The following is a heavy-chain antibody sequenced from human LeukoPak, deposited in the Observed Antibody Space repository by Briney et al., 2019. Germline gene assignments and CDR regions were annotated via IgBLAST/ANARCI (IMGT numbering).Heavy chain of an antibody. D-gene: IGHD2-2*02. V-gene: IGHV1-8*03. Sequence: ASVKVSCKASGYTFTSYDINWVRQATGQGLEWMGWMNPNSGNTGYAQKFQGRVTITRNTSISTAYMELSSLRSEDTAVYYCARGSGARCYTCPYYYYYYYMDVWGKGTTVTVSS. CDR2: MNPNSGNT. CDR3: ARGSGARCYTCPYYYYYYYMDV. J-gene: IGHJ6*03. CDR1: GYTFTSYD.